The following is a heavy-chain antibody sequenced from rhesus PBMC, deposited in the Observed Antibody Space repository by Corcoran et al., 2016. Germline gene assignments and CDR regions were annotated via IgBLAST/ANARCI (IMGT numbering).Heavy chain of an antibody. CDR2: IRNTGKTV. D-gene: IGHD5-12*01. V-gene: IGHV3-183*02. CDR3: TREGISYIGYTEPNFDY. CDR1: GFTFGDYG. Sequence: EVQLVESGGGLVQPGGSLRLSCAASGFTFGDYGMNLVRQAPGKGFGWVSSIRNTGKTVYYAASVKGRFTVSRDNAKNSLSLQMSSLRAEDTAVYYCTREGISYIGYTEPNFDYWGQGVLVTVSS. J-gene: IGHJ4*01.